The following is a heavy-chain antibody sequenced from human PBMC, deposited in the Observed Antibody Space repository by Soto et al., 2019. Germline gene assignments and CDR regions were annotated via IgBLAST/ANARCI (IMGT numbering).Heavy chain of an antibody. CDR3: ARLRIAARPSHYYYYMDV. Sequence: SSETLSLTCTVSGGSISSYYWSWIRQPPGKGLEWIGYIYYSGSTNYNPSLKSRVTISVDTSKNQFSLKLSSVTAADTAVYYCARLRIAARPSHYYYYMDVWSKGITVTVSS. J-gene: IGHJ6*03. D-gene: IGHD6-6*01. CDR1: GGSISSYY. V-gene: IGHV4-59*01. CDR2: IYYSGST.